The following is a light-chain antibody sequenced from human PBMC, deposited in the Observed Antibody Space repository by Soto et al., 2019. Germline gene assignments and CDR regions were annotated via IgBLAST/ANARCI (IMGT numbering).Light chain of an antibody. CDR1: SSDVRGYNY. Sequence: QSALTQPASVSGSPGQSITISCTGTSSDVRGYNYVSWYQQHPGKAPKRMISDVTNRPSGVSNRFSGSKSGNTASLTISGLQAEDEAEYYCSSYTSSTTFVFGTGTKVTVL. V-gene: IGLV2-14*03. CDR3: SSYTSSTTFV. J-gene: IGLJ1*01. CDR2: DVT.